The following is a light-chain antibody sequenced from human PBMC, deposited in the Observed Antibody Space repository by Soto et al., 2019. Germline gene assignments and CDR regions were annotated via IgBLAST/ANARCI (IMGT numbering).Light chain of an antibody. Sequence: EVVMTQAPALLSVSPGERVTLSCRASQSVNNNLAWYQQQPGQAPRLLIYDTSSRATGVPARFSGSGSGTVFTLTICSLKADDFAVYYFQQYNDPPPLTFGGGTKVAI. CDR3: QQYNDPPPLT. V-gene: IGKV3-15*01. CDR1: QSVNNN. J-gene: IGKJ4*01. CDR2: DTS.